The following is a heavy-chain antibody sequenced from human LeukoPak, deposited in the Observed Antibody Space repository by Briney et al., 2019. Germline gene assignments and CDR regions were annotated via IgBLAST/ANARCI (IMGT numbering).Heavy chain of an antibody. CDR3: ARLPLTGYSRGYYYGVDV. CDR1: GYTFTSYY. CDR2: INPSGGST. Sequence: ASVKVSCKASGYTFTSYYMHWVRQAPGQGLEWMGIINPSGGSTSYAQKFQGRVTITADESTSTAYMELSSLRSEDTAVYYCARLPLTGYSRGYYYGVDVWGQGTTVTVSS. J-gene: IGHJ6*02. V-gene: IGHV1-46*01. D-gene: IGHD3-9*01.